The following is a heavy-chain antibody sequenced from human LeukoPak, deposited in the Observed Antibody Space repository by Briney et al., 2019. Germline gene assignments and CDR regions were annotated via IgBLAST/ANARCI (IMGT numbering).Heavy chain of an antibody. D-gene: IGHD6-13*01. Sequence: GGSLRLSCSASGFIFSPYAMHWVRQAPGKGLEYVSSISSEGKTTYYADSVKGRFTISRDNSKNTLYLQMSSPRPEDTAVYYCVKDRWVDHWGQGTLVTVSS. CDR3: VKDRWVDH. J-gene: IGHJ4*02. CDR2: ISSEGKTT. V-gene: IGHV3-64D*06. CDR1: GFIFSPYA.